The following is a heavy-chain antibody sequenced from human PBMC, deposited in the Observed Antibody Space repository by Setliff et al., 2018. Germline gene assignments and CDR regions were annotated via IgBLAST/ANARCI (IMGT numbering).Heavy chain of an antibody. Sequence: SETLSLTCSVSGASITSGGSYWSWIRQPPGKGLEWIGYFYHSGSMNYNPSLKGRVTMSVDTSNNQLSLQLTSVSAADTAIYYCARAYYYASGNSHNYYMDVWGKGTAVTVSS. J-gene: IGHJ6*03. D-gene: IGHD3-10*01. CDR1: GASITSGGSY. CDR3: ARAYYYASGNSHNYYMDV. V-gene: IGHV4-61*08. CDR2: FYHSGSM.